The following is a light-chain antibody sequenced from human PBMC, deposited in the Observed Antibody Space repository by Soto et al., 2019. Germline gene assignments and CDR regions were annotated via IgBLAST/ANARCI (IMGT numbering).Light chain of an antibody. J-gene: IGKJ1*01. CDR2: GAS. CDR1: QSVTSSY. V-gene: IGKV3-20*01. CDR3: QQYGGLPT. Sequence: EIVLTQSPGTLSLSPGESVTLSWGASQSVTSSYIAWYQQKSGQAPRLLLYGASSRATGIPDRFRGSGSGTDFTLTISRLEPEDFAVYYCQQYGGLPTFGQGTKVDIK.